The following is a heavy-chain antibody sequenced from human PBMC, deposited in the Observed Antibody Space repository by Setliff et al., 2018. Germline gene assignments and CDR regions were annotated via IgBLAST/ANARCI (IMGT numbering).Heavy chain of an antibody. CDR3: TKSKWLYDSYYFES. V-gene: IGHV4-38-2*02. Sequence: SETLSLTCIVSDDVIRGGHYWGWVRQPPGKGLEWIGDIYQSGSTHHNPSLKSRVTLSVDTAKNQYSVKLTSMTAADTAVYYCTKSKWLYDSYYFESWGPGKLVTVSS. J-gene: IGHJ4*02. D-gene: IGHD3-22*01. CDR1: DDVIRGGHY. CDR2: IYQSGST.